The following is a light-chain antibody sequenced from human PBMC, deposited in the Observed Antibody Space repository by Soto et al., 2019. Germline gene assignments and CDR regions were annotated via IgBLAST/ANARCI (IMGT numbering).Light chain of an antibody. CDR3: QQYFKTPWT. Sequence: DIVMTQSPDSLAVSLGERATINCKSSQSVLYSSNNKNCLAWYQHKPGQPPKLLIYWASTRESGVPDRFSGSGSGTDFTLTISSLQAEDVAVYYCQQYFKTPWTFGQGTKVDIK. V-gene: IGKV4-1*01. J-gene: IGKJ1*01. CDR2: WAS. CDR1: QSVLYSSNNKNC.